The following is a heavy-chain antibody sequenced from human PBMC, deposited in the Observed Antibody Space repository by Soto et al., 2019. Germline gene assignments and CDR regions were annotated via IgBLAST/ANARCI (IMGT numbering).Heavy chain of an antibody. CDR3: AKKYPGTRPFDY. CDR1: GFTFSSYA. D-gene: IGHD2-2*02. V-gene: IGHV3-23*01. Sequence: GGPLRLSCAASGFTFSSYAMDWVRQAPGKGLEWVSAIGTNGDTYYADAVKGRFTISRDNLKTTLYLQMNSLRAEDTALYYCAKKYPGTRPFDYWGQGTLVTVSS. J-gene: IGHJ4*02. CDR2: IGTNGDT.